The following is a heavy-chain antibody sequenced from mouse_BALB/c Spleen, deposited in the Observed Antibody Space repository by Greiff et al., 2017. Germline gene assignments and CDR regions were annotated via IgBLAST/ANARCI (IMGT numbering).Heavy chain of an antibody. CDR1: GFSLTSYG. CDR2: IWAGGST. V-gene: IGHV2-9*02. D-gene: IGHD1-1*01. Sequence: VKLMESGPGLVAPSQSLSITCTVSGFSLTSYGVHWVRQPPGKGLEWLGVIWAGGSTNYNSALMSRLSISKDNSKSQVFLKMNSLQTDDTAMYYCAREITTVVDTWFAYWGQGTLVTVSA. J-gene: IGHJ3*01. CDR3: AREITTVVDTWFAY.